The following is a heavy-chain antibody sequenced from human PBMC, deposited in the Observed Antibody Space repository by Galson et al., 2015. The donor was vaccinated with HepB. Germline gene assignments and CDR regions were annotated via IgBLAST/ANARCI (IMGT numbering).Heavy chain of an antibody. D-gene: IGHD2-2*01. J-gene: IGHJ5*02. CDR2: IHPGDSDA. CDR1: GYSFTKYW. V-gene: IGHV5-51*01. Sequence: QSGAEVKKPGESLKISCMGSGYSFTKYWIGWVRQMPGKGLEWMGIIHPGDSDARYSPSFQGQVTISADKSITTAYLQWSSLKASDSAMYYCARQVYEGTGPAFDPWGQGTLVTVSS. CDR3: ARQVYEGTGPAFDP.